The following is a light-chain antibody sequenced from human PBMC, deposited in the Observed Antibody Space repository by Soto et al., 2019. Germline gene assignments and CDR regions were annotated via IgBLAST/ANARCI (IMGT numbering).Light chain of an antibody. CDR1: QSVSSN. CDR3: QQRSNWPHIT. J-gene: IGKJ5*01. Sequence: EIVMTQSPATLSASPGERASLTCRASQSVSSNLAWYQQKPGQAPRLLIYDASNRATGIPARFSGSGSWTDFTLTISSLEPEDFAVYYCQQRSNWPHITFGQGTRLEIK. V-gene: IGKV3-11*01. CDR2: DAS.